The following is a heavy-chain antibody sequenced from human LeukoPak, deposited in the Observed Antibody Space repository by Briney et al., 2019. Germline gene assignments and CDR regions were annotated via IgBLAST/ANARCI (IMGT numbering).Heavy chain of an antibody. V-gene: IGHV1-46*01. CDR1: GYTFTSYY. D-gene: IGHD1-26*01. J-gene: IGHJ4*02. Sequence: ASVEVSCKASGYTFTSYYMHWVRQAPGQGLEWMGIINPSGGSTSYAQKFQGRVTMTRDTSTSTVYMELSSLRSEDTAVYYYARAGGSYFDYWGRGTLVTVSS. CDR2: INPSGGST. CDR3: ARAGGSYFDY.